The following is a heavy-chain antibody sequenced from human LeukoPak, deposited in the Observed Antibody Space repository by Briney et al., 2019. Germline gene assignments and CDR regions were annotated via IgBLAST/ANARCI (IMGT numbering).Heavy chain of an antibody. Sequence: GGSLRLSCAASGFTFSSYSMNWVRQAPGKGLEWVSSNSSSSSYIYYADSVKGRFTISRDNAKNSLYLQMNSLRAEDTAEYYCARDIGYYDFWSGYYSSGPKKGYFQHWGQGTLVTVSS. CDR3: ARDIGYYDFWSGYYSSGPKKGYFQH. J-gene: IGHJ1*01. CDR1: GFTFSSYS. V-gene: IGHV3-21*01. CDR2: NSSSSSYI. D-gene: IGHD3-3*01.